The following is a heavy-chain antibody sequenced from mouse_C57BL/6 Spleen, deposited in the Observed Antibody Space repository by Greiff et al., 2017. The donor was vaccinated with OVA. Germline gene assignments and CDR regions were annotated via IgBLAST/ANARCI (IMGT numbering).Heavy chain of an antibody. J-gene: IGHJ3*01. CDR1: GFTFSDYG. CDR3: ARPPYDYDWCAY. CDR2: ISSGSSTI. Sequence: EVMLVESGGGLVKPGGSLKLSCAASGFTFSDYGMHWVRQAPEKGLEWVAYISSGSSTIYYADTVKGRFTISRDNAKNTLCLQRTSLRSEDTAMYYCARPPYDYDWCAYWGQGTLVTVSA. D-gene: IGHD2-4*01. V-gene: IGHV5-17*01.